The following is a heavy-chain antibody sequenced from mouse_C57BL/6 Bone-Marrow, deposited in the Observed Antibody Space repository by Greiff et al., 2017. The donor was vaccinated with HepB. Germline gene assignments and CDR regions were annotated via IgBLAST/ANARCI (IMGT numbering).Heavy chain of an antibody. CDR2: IGPGSGST. CDR3: TYDYDPWFAY. Sequence: VQLQQSGAELVKPGASVKISCKASGYTFTDYYINWVKQRPGQGLEWIGKIGPGSGSTYYNEKFKGKATLTADKSSSTAYMQISSLTSEDSAVYFCTYDYDPWFAYGGQGTGVTVSA. V-gene: IGHV1-77*01. J-gene: IGHJ3*01. D-gene: IGHD2-4*01. CDR1: GYTFTDYY.